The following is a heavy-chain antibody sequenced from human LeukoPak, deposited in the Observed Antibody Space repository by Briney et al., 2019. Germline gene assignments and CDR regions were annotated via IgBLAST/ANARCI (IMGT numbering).Heavy chain of an antibody. D-gene: IGHD3-22*01. V-gene: IGHV4-34*01. CDR3: ARGIGGSSGYFYLDYYYMDV. J-gene: IGHJ6*03. CDR2: INDSGST. Sequence: SSETLSLTCGVYGGSFSGYYWSWIRQPPGKGLEWIGEINDSGSTKYNPSLKSRVSISGDTSKNQFSLRLSSVTAADTAVYFCARGIGGSSGYFYLDYYYMDVWGKGTTFTVSS. CDR1: GGSFSGYY.